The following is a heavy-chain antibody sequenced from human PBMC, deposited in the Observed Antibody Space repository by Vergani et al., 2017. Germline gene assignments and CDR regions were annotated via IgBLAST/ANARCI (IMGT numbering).Heavy chain of an antibody. V-gene: IGHV4-61*02. D-gene: IGHD3-10*01. CDR2: IYTSGST. CDR1: GGSISSGSYY. CDR3: ARDYGSGSYD. J-gene: IGHJ4*02. Sequence: QVQLQESGPGLVKPSQTLSLTCTVSGGSISSGSYYWSWIRQPAGKGLEWIGRIYTSGSTNYNPSLKSRVTISVDTSKNQFSLKLSSVTAADTAVYYCARDYGSGSYDWGQGTLDTVSS.